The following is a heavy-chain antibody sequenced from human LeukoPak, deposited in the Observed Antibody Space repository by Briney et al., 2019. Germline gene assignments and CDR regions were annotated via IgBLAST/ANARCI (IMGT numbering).Heavy chain of an antibody. Sequence: GGSLRLSCAASGFTFSSYSMNWVCQAPGKGLEWVSYISSSSSTIYYADSVKGRFTISRDNAKNSLYLQMNSLRAEDTAVYYCARDGGYCSGGSCYWFDPWGQGTLVTVSS. V-gene: IGHV3-48*04. CDR2: ISSSSSTI. CDR1: GFTFSSYS. J-gene: IGHJ5*02. D-gene: IGHD2-15*01. CDR3: ARDGGYCSGGSCYWFDP.